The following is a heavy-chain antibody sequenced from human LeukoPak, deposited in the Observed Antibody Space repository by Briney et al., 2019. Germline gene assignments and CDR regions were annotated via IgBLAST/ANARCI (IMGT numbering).Heavy chain of an antibody. J-gene: IGHJ6*01. CDR1: GFTFSSYS. CDR3: ARGSEGYCSGGGCYYGMDV. Sequence: GGSLRLSCAASGFTFSSYSMNWVRQAPGKGLEWVSYISSSSSYIYYADSVKGRFTISRDNAENSLYLQMNSLRAEDTAVYYCARGSEGYCSGGGCYYGMDVWGQGTTVTVSS. CDR2: ISSSSSYI. D-gene: IGHD2-15*01. V-gene: IGHV3-21*01.